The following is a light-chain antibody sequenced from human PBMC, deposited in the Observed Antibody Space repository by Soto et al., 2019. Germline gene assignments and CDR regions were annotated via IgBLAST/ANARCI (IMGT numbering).Light chain of an antibody. J-gene: IGKJ1*01. CDR3: QQYGSSPTWT. CDR2: GAS. Sequence: VLTQSPGTLSLSPGDSATLSCRASQSVSSSYLAWYQQKPGQAPRLLIYGASSRATGIPDRFSGSGSGTDFTLTISRLEPEDFAVYYCQQYGSSPTWTCGQGTKVDIK. CDR1: QSVSSSY. V-gene: IGKV3-20*01.